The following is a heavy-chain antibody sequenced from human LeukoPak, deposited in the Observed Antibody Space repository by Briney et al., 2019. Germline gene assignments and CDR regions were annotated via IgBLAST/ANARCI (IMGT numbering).Heavy chain of an antibody. J-gene: IGHJ6*02. Sequence: MPSETLSLTCAVYGGSFSGYYWIWIRQPPGKGLEWIAEINHSGSTNYNPSLKSRVTISVDTSKNQFSLKLSSVTAADTAVYYCASGFSRSGSYYHYYYGMDVWGQGTTVTVSS. CDR2: INHSGST. CDR3: ASGFSRSGSYYHYYYGMDV. V-gene: IGHV4-34*01. D-gene: IGHD3-10*01. CDR1: GGSFSGYY.